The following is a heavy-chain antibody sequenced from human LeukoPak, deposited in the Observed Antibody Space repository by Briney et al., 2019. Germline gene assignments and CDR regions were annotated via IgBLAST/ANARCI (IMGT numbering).Heavy chain of an antibody. CDR3: ARDRYYYDSSGTRWFDP. CDR2: IYYSGSA. Sequence: SETLSLTCTVSGGSISSKSYYWGWIRQPPGKGLEWIGSIYYSGSAYYNPSLKSRVTISVDTSKNQFSLKLSSVTAADTAVYYCARDRYYYDSSGTRWFDPWGQGTLVTVSS. CDR1: GGSISSKSYY. D-gene: IGHD3-22*01. V-gene: IGHV4-39*07. J-gene: IGHJ5*02.